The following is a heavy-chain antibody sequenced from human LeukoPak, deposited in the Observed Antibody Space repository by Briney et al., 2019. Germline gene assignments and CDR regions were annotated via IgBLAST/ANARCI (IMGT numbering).Heavy chain of an antibody. CDR1: GFTFSSYS. CDR2: ISSSSSYI. D-gene: IGHD1-26*01. J-gene: IGHJ4*02. V-gene: IGHV3-21*01. Sequence: PGGSLRLSCAASGFTFSSYSMNWVRQAPGKGLEWVSSISSSSSYIYYADSVKGRFTISRDNAKNSLYLQMNSLRAEDTAVYYCASPRVGPSDGDYWGQGTLVTVSS. CDR3: ASPRVGPSDGDY.